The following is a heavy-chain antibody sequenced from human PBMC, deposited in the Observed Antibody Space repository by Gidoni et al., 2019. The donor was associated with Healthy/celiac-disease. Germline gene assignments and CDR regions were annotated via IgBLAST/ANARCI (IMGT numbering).Heavy chain of an antibody. CDR3: ARHREYSPPHDY. D-gene: IGHD5-12*01. CDR2: IYYSGST. J-gene: IGHJ4*02. Sequence: QLQLQESGPGLVKPSETLSLTCTVSGGSISSSSYYWGWIRQPPGKGLEWIGSIYYSGSTYYNPSLKSRVTISVDTSKNQFSLKLSSVTAADTAVYYCARHREYSPPHDYWGQGTLVTVSS. CDR1: GGSISSSSYY. V-gene: IGHV4-39*01.